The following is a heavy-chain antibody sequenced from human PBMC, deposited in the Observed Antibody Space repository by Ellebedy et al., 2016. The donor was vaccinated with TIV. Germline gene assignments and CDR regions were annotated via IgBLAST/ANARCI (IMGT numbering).Heavy chain of an antibody. Sequence: AASVKVSCKATGGVFTSFGLSWVRQAPGQGLEWMGGIVPVLLTTKSAQKFQGRVTFTADESTSTAYMELSSLRSEDTAMYYCARGRELDLGSGCPELAFWGQGTLVTVSS. CDR2: IVPVLLTT. CDR1: GGVFTSFG. J-gene: IGHJ4*02. V-gene: IGHV1-69*13. D-gene: IGHD3-10*01. CDR3: ARGRELDLGSGCPELAF.